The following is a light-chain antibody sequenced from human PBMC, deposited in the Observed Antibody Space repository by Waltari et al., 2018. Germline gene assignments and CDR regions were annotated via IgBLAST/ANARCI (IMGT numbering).Light chain of an antibody. CDR3: QQRSNWPPIAS. J-gene: IGKJ4*01. Sequence: EIVLTQSPATLSLSPAERATLSCRASQRVSSYLALYQQKPGQAPRLLIYDASNRATGVPARFRGSGSGTDFTLTIISLEPEDFAVYYCQQRSNWPPIASFGGGTKVEIK. CDR2: DAS. V-gene: IGKV3-11*01. CDR1: QRVSSY.